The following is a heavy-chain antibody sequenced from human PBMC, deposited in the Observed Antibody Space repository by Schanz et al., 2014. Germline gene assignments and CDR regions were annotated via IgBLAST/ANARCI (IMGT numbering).Heavy chain of an antibody. V-gene: IGHV3-23*01. CDR2: IGVDGTTT. CDR1: GFAFSSYG. J-gene: IGHJ4*02. Sequence: EVQLLESGGGLVQPGGSLRLSCPASGFAFSSYGMNWLRQAPGKGLEWVSVIGVDGTTTYYADSVKGRFTISRDNSKNTLYLQMNSLRPEDTAVYYCAKYRGYYRVSGSYRELEYWGQGTLXTVSS. D-gene: IGHD3-10*01. CDR3: AKYRGYYRVSGSYRELEY.